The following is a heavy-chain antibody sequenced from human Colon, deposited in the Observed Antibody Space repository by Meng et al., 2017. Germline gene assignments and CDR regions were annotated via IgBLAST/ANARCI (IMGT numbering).Heavy chain of an antibody. CDR1: GFSFSNFA. CDR2: ISSDGNNK. V-gene: IGHV3-30*15. CDR3: ARSGLTWASFHY. D-gene: IGHD3-9*01. Sequence: VRLAESGVVVAQPVMSLRLACAASGFSFSNFAFHWVRQAPGKGLEWVAAISSDGNNKQYADSVKGRFTISRDQSKNTLYLQGSSLRPEDTAVYYCARSGLTWASFHYWGQGTLVTVSS. J-gene: IGHJ4*02.